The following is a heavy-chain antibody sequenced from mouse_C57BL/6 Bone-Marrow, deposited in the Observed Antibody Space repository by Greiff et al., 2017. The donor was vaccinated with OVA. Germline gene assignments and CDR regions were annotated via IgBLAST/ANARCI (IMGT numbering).Heavy chain of an antibody. J-gene: IGHJ1*03. CDR1: GYTFTSYW. D-gene: IGHD1-1*01. CDR3: ANYYGSSPYWYFDV. V-gene: IGHV1-72*01. CDR2: IDPNSGGT. Sequence: QVQLQQPGAELVKPGASVKLSCKASGYTFTSYWMHWVKQRPGRGLEWIGRIDPNSGGTKYNEKFKCKATLTVDKPSSTAYMQLSSLTSEDSAVYYCANYYGSSPYWYFDVWGTGTTVTVSS.